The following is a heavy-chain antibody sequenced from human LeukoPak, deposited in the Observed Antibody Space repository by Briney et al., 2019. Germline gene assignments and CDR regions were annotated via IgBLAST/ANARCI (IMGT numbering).Heavy chain of an antibody. CDR3: AKVSGNSYYYFDY. Sequence: GGSLRLSCAASGFTFSSYSMNWVRQAPGKGLEWVSDISGNSRNTYYADSVRGRFTISRDNSKNTLYLQMNSLRADDTAVYYCAKVSGNSYYYFDYWGQGSLVTVSS. V-gene: IGHV3-23*01. D-gene: IGHD1-26*01. CDR2: ISGNSRNT. J-gene: IGHJ4*02. CDR1: GFTFSSYS.